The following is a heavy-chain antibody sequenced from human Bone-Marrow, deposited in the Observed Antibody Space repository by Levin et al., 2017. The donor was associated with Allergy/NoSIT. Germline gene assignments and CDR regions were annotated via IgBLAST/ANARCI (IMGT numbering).Heavy chain of an antibody. Sequence: PSETLSLTCSVSNASINTYHWAWIRQPPGKGLEWIGSVSDSGATDFNPSLKNRVTILVDVSRRQVSLTLTSVTAADTAVYYCARRQTGYAWGTLLKTLRFDPWGQGTLVTVSS. D-gene: IGHD2-2*01. V-gene: IGHV4-59*01. CDR3: ARRQTGYAWGTLLKTLRFDP. CDR1: NASINTYH. CDR2: VSDSGAT. J-gene: IGHJ5*02.